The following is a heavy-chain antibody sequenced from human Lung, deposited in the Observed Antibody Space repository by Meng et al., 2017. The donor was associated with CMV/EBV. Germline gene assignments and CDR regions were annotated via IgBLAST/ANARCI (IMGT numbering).Heavy chain of an antibody. Sequence: SXXVSXKAPGGTFDNYAIIWVRQAPGQGLEWMGGINPILSIANYPQRFQGRVTITADKSTTTAYMELSSLRSEDTALYYCAGDFQTRRGIFGSVSGGYYGMDAWXQGTTVTVSS. V-gene: IGHV1-69*10. D-gene: IGHD3-3*01. CDR3: AGDFQTRRGIFGSVSGGYYGMDA. CDR1: GGTFDNYA. CDR2: INPILSIA. J-gene: IGHJ6*02.